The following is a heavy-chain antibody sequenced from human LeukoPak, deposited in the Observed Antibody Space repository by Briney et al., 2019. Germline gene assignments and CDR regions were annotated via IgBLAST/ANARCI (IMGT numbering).Heavy chain of an antibody. Sequence: ASVTVSCKASGYTFTSYGISWVRQAPGQGLEWMGWISAYNGNTNYAQKLQGRVTMTTDTSTSTAYMELRSLRSDDTAVYYCARDEAGYSYGRRDYWGQGTLVTVSS. D-gene: IGHD5-18*01. CDR3: ARDEAGYSYGRRDY. V-gene: IGHV1-18*01. J-gene: IGHJ4*02. CDR2: ISAYNGNT. CDR1: GYTFTSYG.